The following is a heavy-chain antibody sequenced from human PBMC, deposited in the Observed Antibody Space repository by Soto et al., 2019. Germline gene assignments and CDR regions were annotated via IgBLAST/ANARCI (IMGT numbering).Heavy chain of an antibody. D-gene: IGHD3-16*01. V-gene: IGHV3-23*01. Sequence: GGSLRLSCAASGFIFSYYALTWVRQAPGKGLEWVSSISGSAGTTYYADSVKGRFTISRDNSKNTLYLQMNTVRAEDTAVYYCAKWPKIWATMYCFDYWGQGTLVTVSS. CDR1: GFIFSYYA. CDR3: AKWPKIWATMYCFDY. CDR2: ISGSAGTT. J-gene: IGHJ4*02.